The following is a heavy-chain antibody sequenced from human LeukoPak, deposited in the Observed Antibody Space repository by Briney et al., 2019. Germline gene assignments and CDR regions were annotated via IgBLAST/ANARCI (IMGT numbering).Heavy chain of an antibody. V-gene: IGHV1-2*02. CDR1: GYTFTGYY. CDR3: ARVKDLDF. J-gene: IGHJ4*02. Sequence: ASVKVSCKASGYTFTGYYIHWVRQAPGQGLEWMGWINPNSGGTNYAQKFQGRVTMTRDTSISTAYMERRSLTSDDTGVYYCARVKDLDFWGQGTPVTVSS. CDR2: INPNSGGT. D-gene: IGHD2-15*01.